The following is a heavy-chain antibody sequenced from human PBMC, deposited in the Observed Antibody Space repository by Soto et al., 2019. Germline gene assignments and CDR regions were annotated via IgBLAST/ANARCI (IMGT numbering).Heavy chain of an antibody. CDR3: ARPFDTSGWYDH. J-gene: IGHJ5*02. CDR2: IYPGDSDT. D-gene: IGHD6-19*01. V-gene: IGHV5-51*01. Sequence: PGESLQISCKGSGYSFTSYWIAWVRQLPGKGLECMGIIYPGDSDTRYSPSFEGQVTISADKSINTAYLQWSSLKASDSAMYYCARPFDTSGWYDHWGQGTLVTVSS. CDR1: GYSFTSYW.